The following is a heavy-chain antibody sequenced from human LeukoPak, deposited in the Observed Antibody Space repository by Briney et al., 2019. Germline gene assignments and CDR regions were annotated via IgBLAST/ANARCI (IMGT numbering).Heavy chain of an antibody. CDR2: INPNSGGT. CDR3: ARDLTIFGVVTPGY. D-gene: IGHD3-3*01. J-gene: IGHJ4*02. Sequence: GASVKVSCKASGYTFTGYYMHWVRQAPGQGLEWMGWINPNSGGTNYAQKFQGRVTMTRDTSISTVYMEVSRLRSDDTAVYYCARDLTIFGVVTPGYWGQGTLVTVSS. CDR1: GYTFTGYY. V-gene: IGHV1-2*02.